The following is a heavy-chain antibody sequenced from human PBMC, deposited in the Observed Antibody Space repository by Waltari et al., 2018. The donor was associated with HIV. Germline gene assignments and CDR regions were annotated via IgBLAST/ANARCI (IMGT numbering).Heavy chain of an antibody. CDR1: GHTLSELS. D-gene: IGHD3-10*01. J-gene: IGHJ6*02. CDR2: FDPEDDET. CDR3: ATDFSGMVRAYSYYSLDV. V-gene: IGHV1-24*01. Sequence: QVQLVQSGAEVKKPGASVKVSCKVSGHTLSELSMHWVRQVPGKGLEWMGNFDPEDDETIYAQKFQGRVTMTEDTSSDTDYMELSSLTSGDTAVYYCATDFSGMVRAYSYYSLDVWGQGTTVTVSS.